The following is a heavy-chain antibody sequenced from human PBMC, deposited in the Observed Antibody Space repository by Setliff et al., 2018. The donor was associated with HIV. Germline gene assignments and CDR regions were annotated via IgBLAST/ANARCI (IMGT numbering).Heavy chain of an antibody. V-gene: IGHV4-4*07. CDR1: GGSVTNHY. CDR3: ARGRWDMAAAGTTEYFQY. J-gene: IGHJ1*01. D-gene: IGHD6-13*01. Sequence: SETLSLTCTVSGGSVTNHYWSWIRQPAGKGLEWIGRIYGSGITSYNPSLQRPVTMSVDTSKNQFSLRLNFVTAADTAVYFCARGRWDMAAAGTTEYFQYWGQGTLVTVSS. CDR2: IYGSGIT.